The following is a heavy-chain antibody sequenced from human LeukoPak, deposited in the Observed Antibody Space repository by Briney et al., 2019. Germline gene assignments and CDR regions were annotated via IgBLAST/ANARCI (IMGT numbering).Heavy chain of an antibody. CDR3: ATLTYSGSYYFDY. CDR1: GFTFSSYA. V-gene: IGHV3-30*04. D-gene: IGHD1-26*01. CDR2: ISYDGSNK. J-gene: IGHJ4*02. Sequence: PGRSLRLSCAASGFTFSSYAMHWVRQAPGKGLEWVAVISYDGSNKYYADPVKGRFTISRDNSKNTLYLQMNSLRAEDTAVYYCATLTYSGSYYFDYWGQGTLVTVSS.